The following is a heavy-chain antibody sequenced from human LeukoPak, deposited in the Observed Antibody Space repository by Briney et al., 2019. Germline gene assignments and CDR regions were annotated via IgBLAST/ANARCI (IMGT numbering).Heavy chain of an antibody. CDR2: IHYSGST. CDR1: GGSISSGGYY. Sequence: PQTLSPTCTVAGGSISSGGYYWSWIRQYPGKGLEWIGYIHYSGSTYYNPSLSSRVTISVDRSTNHFPLKVSSVTAADTAVYYCARDAIDSNYFDFWGQGTLVTVSS. V-gene: IGHV4-31*03. J-gene: IGHJ4*02. D-gene: IGHD4-11*01. CDR3: ARDAIDSNYFDF.